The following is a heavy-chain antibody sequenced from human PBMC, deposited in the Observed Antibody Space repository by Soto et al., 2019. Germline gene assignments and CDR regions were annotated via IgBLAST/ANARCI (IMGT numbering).Heavy chain of an antibody. V-gene: IGHV1-8*01. Sequence: ASLKVAFKASGYTFTSYDINWVGQSTGQGLEWMGWMNPNSGNTGYAQKFQGRVTMTRNTSISTAYMELSSLRSEDTAVYYCARVLKGGWPRDILYYWGQGTLVTVSS. CDR2: MNPNSGNT. J-gene: IGHJ4*02. D-gene: IGHD6-19*01. CDR1: GYTFTSYD. CDR3: ARVLKGGWPRDILYY.